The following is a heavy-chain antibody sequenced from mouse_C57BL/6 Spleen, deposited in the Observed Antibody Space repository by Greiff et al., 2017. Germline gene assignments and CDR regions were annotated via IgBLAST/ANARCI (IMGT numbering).Heavy chain of an antibody. J-gene: IGHJ3*01. CDR2: IYPGDGDT. D-gene: IGHD2-10*02. V-gene: IGHV1-82*01. Sequence: VKLQESGPELVKPGASVKISCKASGYAFSSSWMNWVKQRPGKGLEWIGRIYPGDGDTNYNGKFKGKATLTADKSSSTAYMQLSSLTSEDSAVYFCAREGYGPWGQGTLVTVSA. CDR3: AREGYGP. CDR1: GYAFSSSW.